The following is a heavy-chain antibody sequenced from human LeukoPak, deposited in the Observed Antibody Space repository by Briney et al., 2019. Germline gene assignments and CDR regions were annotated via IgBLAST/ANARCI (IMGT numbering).Heavy chain of an antibody. Sequence: SQTLSLTCTVSGGSISSGSYYWSWLRQPAGKGLEWIGRIYTSGSTNYNPSLKSRVTISVDTSKNQFSLKLSSVTAADTAVYYCARISDYVWGSYRYTGPLYYTDVWGKGTTVTVSS. CDR3: ARISDYVWGSYRYTGPLYYTDV. CDR1: GGSISSGSYY. D-gene: IGHD3-16*02. V-gene: IGHV4-61*02. J-gene: IGHJ6*03. CDR2: IYTSGST.